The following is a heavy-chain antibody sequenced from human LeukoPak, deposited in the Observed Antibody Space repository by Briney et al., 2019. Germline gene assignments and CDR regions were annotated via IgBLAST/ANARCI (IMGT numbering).Heavy chain of an antibody. CDR1: GYSFTSYW. CDR2: IYPGDSDT. D-gene: IGHD4-17*01. CDR3: ARLKPLTVTAGPFDY. J-gene: IGHJ4*02. V-gene: IGHV5-51*01. Sequence: GESLKISCKGSGYSFTSYWIGWVRQMPGKGLEWMGIIYPGDSDTRYSPSFQGQVTISADKSISTAYLQWSSLKASDTAMYYCARLKPLTVTAGPFDYWGQGTLVTVSS.